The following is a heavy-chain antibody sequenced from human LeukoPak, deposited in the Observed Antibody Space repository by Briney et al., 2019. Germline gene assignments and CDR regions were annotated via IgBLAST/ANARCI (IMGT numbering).Heavy chain of an antibody. D-gene: IGHD6-13*01. J-gene: IGHJ4*02. CDR1: GDSVSSNSAA. V-gene: IGHV6-1*01. CDR3: ARGAAAAGYFDY. CDR2: TYYRSKWYN. Sequence: SQTLSLTCAVSGDSVSSNSAAWNWLRQSPSRGLEWLGGTYYRSKWYNDYAVSVKSRITINPDTSKNQFSLQLNSVTPEDTAVYYCARGAAAAGYFDYWGQGTLVTVSS.